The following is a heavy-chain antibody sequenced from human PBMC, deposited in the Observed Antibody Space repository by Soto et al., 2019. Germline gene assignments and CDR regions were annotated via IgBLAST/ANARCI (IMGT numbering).Heavy chain of an antibody. CDR3: ARAKMVRGVIWFDP. CDR1: GGSISGSY. CDR2: IHYSGST. V-gene: IGHV4-59*08. Sequence: SETLSLTCTVSGGSISGSYWSWIRQTPGKVLEWVGYIHYSGSTNYNPSLKSRVTMSVDSAKNQLSLKLSSVTAADTAVYYCARAKMVRGVIWFDPWGQGTLVTVSS. J-gene: IGHJ5*02. D-gene: IGHD3-10*01.